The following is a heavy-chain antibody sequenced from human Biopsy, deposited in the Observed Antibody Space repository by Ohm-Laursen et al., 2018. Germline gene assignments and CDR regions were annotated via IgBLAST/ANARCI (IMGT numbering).Heavy chain of an antibody. V-gene: IGHV1-18*01. D-gene: IGHD1-26*01. J-gene: IGHJ4*02. CDR1: GYTFGNYG. CDR3: ARDVVGRGASFFDF. CDR2: ISVYNGNT. Sequence: ASVKVSCKASGYTFGNYGISWVRQAPGQGLERMGWISVYNGNTDYPHKFQGRVTLTTDTSTSTACMELRSLTSDDTAIYYCARDVVGRGASFFDFWGQGTSVTVSS.